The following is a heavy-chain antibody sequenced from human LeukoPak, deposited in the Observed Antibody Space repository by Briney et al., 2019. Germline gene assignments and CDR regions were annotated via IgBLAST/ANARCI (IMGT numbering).Heavy chain of an antibody. V-gene: IGHV3-23*01. D-gene: IGHD4-17*01. J-gene: IGHJ4*02. CDR3: AIGSSYGDYEISGY. CDR2: ISGSGGST. Sequence: GGSLRLSCAASGFTFSSYAMSWVRQAPGKGLEWVSAISGSGGSTYYADSVKGRFTISRDNSKNTLYLQMNSLRAEDTAVYYCAIGSSYGDYEISGYWGQGTLVTVSS. CDR1: GFTFSSYA.